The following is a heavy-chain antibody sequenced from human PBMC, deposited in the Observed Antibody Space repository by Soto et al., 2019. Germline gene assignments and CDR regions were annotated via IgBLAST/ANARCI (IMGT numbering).Heavy chain of an antibody. J-gene: IGHJ4*02. CDR2: IYYSGST. Sequence: QLQLQESGPGLVKPSETLSLTCTVSGGSISSSSYYWGWIRQPPGKGLEWIGSIYYSGSTYYNPSLKSRVTISVDTSKNQSSLKLSSVTAADTAVYYCARRRDTAPDYWGQGTLVTVSS. D-gene: IGHD5-18*01. CDR3: ARRRDTAPDY. CDR1: GGSISSSSYY. V-gene: IGHV4-39*01.